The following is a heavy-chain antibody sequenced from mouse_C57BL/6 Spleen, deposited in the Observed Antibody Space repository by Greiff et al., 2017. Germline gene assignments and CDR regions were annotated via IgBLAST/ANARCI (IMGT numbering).Heavy chain of an antibody. CDR2: ISSGSSTI. CDR1: GFTFSDYG. CDR3: AKNYYGSSHAMDY. J-gene: IGHJ4*01. V-gene: IGHV5-17*01. Sequence: EVQRVESGGGLVKPGGSLKLSCAASGFTFSDYGMHWVRQAPEKGLEWVAYISSGSSTIYYADTVKGRFTISRDNAKNTLFLQMTSLRSEDTAMYYCAKNYYGSSHAMDYWGQGTSVTVSS. D-gene: IGHD1-1*01.